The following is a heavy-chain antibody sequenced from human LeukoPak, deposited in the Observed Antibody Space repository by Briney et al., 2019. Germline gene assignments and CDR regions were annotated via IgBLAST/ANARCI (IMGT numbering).Heavy chain of an antibody. V-gene: IGHV4-59*12. D-gene: IGHD3-10*01. CDR1: GGSISSYY. CDR2: IYYSGST. CDR3: ARVSLVRGAPDYYFDY. J-gene: IGHJ4*02. Sequence: SETLSLTCTVSGGSISSYYWSWIRQPPGKGLEWIGYIYYSGSTNYNPSLKSRVTISVDTPKNQFSLKLSSVTAADTAVYYCARVSLVRGAPDYYFDYWGQGTLVTVSS.